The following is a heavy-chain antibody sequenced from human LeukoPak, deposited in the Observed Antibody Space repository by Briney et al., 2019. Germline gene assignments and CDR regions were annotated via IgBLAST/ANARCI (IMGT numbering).Heavy chain of an antibody. Sequence: GGSLRLSCAASGFTFSSYAMSWVRQAPGKGLEWVSAISGSGGSTYYADSVKGRFTISRDNSKNMLYLQMNSLRAEDTAVYYCAKAFYDFWTPFDYWGQGTLVTVSS. CDR2: ISGSGGST. J-gene: IGHJ4*02. CDR3: AKAFYDFWTPFDY. V-gene: IGHV3-23*01. D-gene: IGHD3-3*01. CDR1: GFTFSSYA.